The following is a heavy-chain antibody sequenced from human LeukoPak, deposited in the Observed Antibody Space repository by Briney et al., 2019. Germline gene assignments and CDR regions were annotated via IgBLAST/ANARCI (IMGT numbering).Heavy chain of an antibody. Sequence: GGSLRLSCAASGFTFSSYAMTWVRQAPGKGLEWVSAISGSGGNTYYADSVKGRFTISRDNSKNTLYLQMNTLRAEDTAVYYCAKDRSSIAVAAFAYWGQGTLVTVSS. D-gene: IGHD6-19*01. V-gene: IGHV3-23*01. CDR3: AKDRSSIAVAAFAY. CDR1: GFTFSSYA. CDR2: ISGSGGNT. J-gene: IGHJ4*02.